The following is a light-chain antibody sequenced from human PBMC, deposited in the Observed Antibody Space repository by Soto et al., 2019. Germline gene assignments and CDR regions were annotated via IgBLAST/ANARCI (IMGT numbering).Light chain of an antibody. J-gene: IGKJ5*01. CDR1: QSVGNK. Sequence: SVGTQATATLSVSPGERATLSRRASQSVGNKVAWYKHKPGQTPRVIIYDISTRAAGVPARFSGSGSGTDFTLTIRSLEPEDFAVYYCQQRSNWPTFGQGTRVEIK. V-gene: IGKV3-11*01. CDR3: QQRSNWPT. CDR2: DIS.